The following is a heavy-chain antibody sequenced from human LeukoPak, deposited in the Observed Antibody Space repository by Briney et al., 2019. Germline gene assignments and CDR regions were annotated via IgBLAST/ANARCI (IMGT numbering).Heavy chain of an antibody. D-gene: IGHD2-21*02. Sequence: ASVKVSCKASGYRFISNYIQWVRQASGLRPEWMGWMHPGNGNTRYAEKFQGRVTMTRDTSINTAYMDLSSLRSDDTAVYYCAREGSYCVGGDCYSFDFWGQGTLITVSS. CDR1: GYRFISNY. CDR2: MHPGNGNT. J-gene: IGHJ4*02. V-gene: IGHV1-2*02. CDR3: AREGSYCVGGDCYSFDF.